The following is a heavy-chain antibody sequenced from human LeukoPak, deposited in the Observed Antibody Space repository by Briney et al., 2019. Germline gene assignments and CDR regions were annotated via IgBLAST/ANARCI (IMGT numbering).Heavy chain of an antibody. D-gene: IGHD3-9*01. Sequence: GGSLRLSCAASGFTFSSYAMSWVRQAPGKGLEWVSAISGSGGSTYYADSVKGRFTISRDNSKNTLYLQMNSLRAEDTAVYYCAGALRYFDWLFDYWGQGTLVTVSS. CDR1: GFTFSSYA. CDR3: AGALRYFDWLFDY. CDR2: ISGSGGST. J-gene: IGHJ4*02. V-gene: IGHV3-23*01.